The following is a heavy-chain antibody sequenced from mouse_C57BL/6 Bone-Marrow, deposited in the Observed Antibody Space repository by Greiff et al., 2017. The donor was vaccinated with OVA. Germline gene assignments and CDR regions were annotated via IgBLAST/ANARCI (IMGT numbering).Heavy chain of an antibody. Sequence: QVQLQQSGPELVKPGASVKLSCKASGYTFTSYDINWVKQRPGQGLEWIGWIYPRDGSTKYNEKFKGKAPLPVDTSSSTAYMELHSLTAEDSAVYFCAREDYYYGSSLAWFAYWGQGTLVTVSA. J-gene: IGHJ3*01. CDR3: AREDYYYGSSLAWFAY. D-gene: IGHD1-1*01. V-gene: IGHV1-85*01. CDR1: GYTFTSYD. CDR2: IYPRDGST.